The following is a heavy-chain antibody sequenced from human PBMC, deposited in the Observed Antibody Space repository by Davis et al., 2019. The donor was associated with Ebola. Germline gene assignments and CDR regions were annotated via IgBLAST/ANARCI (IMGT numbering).Heavy chain of an antibody. CDR3: AKDMVAVRSYYFDY. CDR2: ISWNSGSI. CDR1: GFTFDDYA. V-gene: IGHV3-9*01. D-gene: IGHD6-6*01. Sequence: SLKISCAASGFTFDDYAMHWVRQAPGKGLEWASGISWNSGSIGYADSVKGRFTISRDNAKNSLYLQMNSLRAEDTALYYCAKDMVAVRSYYFDYWGQGTLVTVSS. J-gene: IGHJ4*02.